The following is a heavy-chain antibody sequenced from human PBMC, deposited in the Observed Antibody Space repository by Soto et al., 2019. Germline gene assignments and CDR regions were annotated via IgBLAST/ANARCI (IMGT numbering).Heavy chain of an antibody. CDR1: GFTFSDHS. V-gene: IGHV3-72*01. Sequence: EVQLVESGGGLVQPGGSLRLSCAVSGFTFSDHSMDWVRQAPGKGLEWVGRSRNKANSYTTEYAASVKGRFIISRDDSKNTRYLQMNSLQTEDTAVYYCARGDTKKNDYDSYFDSWGQGTMVIVSS. CDR2: SRNKANSYTT. D-gene: IGHD5-12*01. J-gene: IGHJ4*02. CDR3: ARGDTKKNDYDSYFDS.